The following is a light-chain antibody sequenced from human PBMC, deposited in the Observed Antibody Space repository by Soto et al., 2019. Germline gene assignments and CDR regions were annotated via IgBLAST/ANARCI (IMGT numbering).Light chain of an antibody. Sequence: DIVMTQSPLSLPVTPGEPAYISCRSSQSLLHSNGYNYLDWYLQKPGQSPQVLIYLGSNRASGVPDRFSGSGSGTDFTLKISRVEAEDVGVYYCMQPLQTPWTFGQGTKVEIK. J-gene: IGKJ1*01. CDR2: LGS. CDR1: QSLLHSNGYNY. V-gene: IGKV2-28*01. CDR3: MQPLQTPWT.